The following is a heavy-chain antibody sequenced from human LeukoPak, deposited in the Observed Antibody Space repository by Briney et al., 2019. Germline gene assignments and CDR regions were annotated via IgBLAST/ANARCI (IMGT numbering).Heavy chain of an antibody. D-gene: IGHD3-16*01. V-gene: IGHV4-59*11. CDR1: GGSISSHY. CDR3: ARERYAPRAFDI. Sequence: SETLSLTCTVSGGSISSHYWSWIRQPPGKGLEWIGYIYYSGSTNYNPSLKSRVTISVDTSKNQFSLKLSPVTAADTAVYYCARERYAPRAFDIWGQGTMVTVSS. J-gene: IGHJ3*02. CDR2: IYYSGST.